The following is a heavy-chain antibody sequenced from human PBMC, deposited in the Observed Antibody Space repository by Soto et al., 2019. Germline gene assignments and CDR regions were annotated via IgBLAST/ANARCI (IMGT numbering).Heavy chain of an antibody. CDR3: ARNAGIAARPPWFVP. V-gene: IGHV1-3*01. J-gene: IGHJ5*02. D-gene: IGHD6-6*01. Sequence: GASVKVSCKASGYTFTSYAMHWVRQAPGQRLEWMGWINAGNGNTKYSQKFQGRVTITRDTSASTAYMELSSLRSEDTAVYYCARNAGIAARPPWFVPWGQGTLVTVS. CDR1: GYTFTSYA. CDR2: INAGNGNT.